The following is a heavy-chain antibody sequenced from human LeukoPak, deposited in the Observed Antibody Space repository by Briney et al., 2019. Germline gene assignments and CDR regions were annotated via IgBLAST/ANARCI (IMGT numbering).Heavy chain of an antibody. CDR2: IHYNGKT. V-gene: IGHV4-39*07. J-gene: IGHJ4*02. Sequence: PSETLSLTCTVSGASISTNHYFWVWFRQPPGKGLAWIGSIHYNGKTYYNSSLRSRVALSVDTSKSQFSLKLSSVTAADTAVYYCAKGGQSYSDYWGQGTLVTVSS. CDR3: AKGGQSYSDY. D-gene: IGHD3-16*01. CDR1: GASISTNHYF.